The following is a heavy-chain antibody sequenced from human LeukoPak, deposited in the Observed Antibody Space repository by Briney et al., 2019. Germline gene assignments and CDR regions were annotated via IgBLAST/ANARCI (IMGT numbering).Heavy chain of an antibody. V-gene: IGHV3-21*01. D-gene: IGHD2-15*01. J-gene: IGHJ6*02. CDR2: ISSSSSYI. Sequence: PGGSLRLSCAASGVTFSSYSMNWVRQAPGKGLEWVSSISSSSSYIYYADSVKGRFTISRDNAKNSLYLQMNSLRAEDTAVYYCARYCSGGSCYHRDYYGMDVWGQGTTVTVSS. CDR3: ARYCSGGSCYHRDYYGMDV. CDR1: GVTFSSYS.